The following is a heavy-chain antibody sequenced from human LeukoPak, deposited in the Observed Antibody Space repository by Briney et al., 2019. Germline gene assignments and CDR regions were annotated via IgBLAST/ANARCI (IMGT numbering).Heavy chain of an antibody. CDR1: GGSISSYY. CDR2: IYYSGST. CDR3: ARDDSNYYDSSGFDY. J-gene: IGHJ4*02. D-gene: IGHD3-22*01. Sequence: SETLSLTCTVSGGSISSYYWSWIRQPPGKGLEWIWYIYYSGSTNYNPSLKSRVTISVDMSKNQFSLKLTSVTAADTAVYYCARDDSNYYDSSGFDYWGQGTLVTVSS. V-gene: IGHV4-59*01.